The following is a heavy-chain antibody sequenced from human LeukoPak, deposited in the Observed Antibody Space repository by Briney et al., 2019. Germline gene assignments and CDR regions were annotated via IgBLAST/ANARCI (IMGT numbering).Heavy chain of an antibody. J-gene: IGHJ4*02. D-gene: IGHD3-16*01. Sequence: GGSLRLSCAPSVFTLTKYAMTWVRQAPGKGLEWVSTISGSGGSTYYADSVKGRFTISRDNSKNTLYLQMNSLRAEDTAVYYCAGYGHDGGSDYWGQGTLVTASS. V-gene: IGHV3-23*01. CDR1: VFTLTKYA. CDR3: AGYGHDGGSDY. CDR2: ISGSGGST.